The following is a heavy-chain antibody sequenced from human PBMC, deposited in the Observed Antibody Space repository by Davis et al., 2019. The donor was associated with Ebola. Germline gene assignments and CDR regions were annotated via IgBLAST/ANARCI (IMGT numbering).Heavy chain of an antibody. Sequence: SVKVSCKASGYTFTSYGISWVRQAPGQGLEWMGGIIPVFRTASYAQKFQGRVTITADESTRTAYMELNGLRSEDTAVYYCAHLGPQRYCSRGGCHGYLDYWGQGTLVTVSS. CDR3: AHLGPQRYCSRGGCHGYLDY. D-gene: IGHD2-15*01. J-gene: IGHJ4*02. CDR2: IIPVFRTA. CDR1: GYTFTSYG. V-gene: IGHV1-69*13.